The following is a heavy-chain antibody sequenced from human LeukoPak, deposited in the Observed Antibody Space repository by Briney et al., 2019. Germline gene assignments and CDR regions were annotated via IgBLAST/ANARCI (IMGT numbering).Heavy chain of an antibody. CDR1: GYTFTDYY. J-gene: IGHJ4*02. D-gene: IGHD1-26*01. Sequence: ASVKVSCKASGYTFTDYYMHWVRQAPGQGLKWMGWINPNSGGTNYAQKFQGRVTMTRDTSISTAYMELSSLRSDDTAMYYCARSYSGFGYALHGYWGQGTLVTVSS. V-gene: IGHV1-2*02. CDR3: ARSYSGFGYALHGY. CDR2: INPNSGGT.